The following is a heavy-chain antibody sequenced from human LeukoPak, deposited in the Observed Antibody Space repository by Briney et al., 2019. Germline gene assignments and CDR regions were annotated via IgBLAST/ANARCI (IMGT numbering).Heavy chain of an antibody. J-gene: IGHJ6*02. CDR3: ARRKRGYSYGYYYYYGMDV. CDR2: IYYSGST. Sequence: SETLSLTCTVSGGSISSSSYYWGWIRQPPGKGLEWIGSIYYSGSTYYNPSLKSRVTISVDTSKNQFSLKLCSVTAADTAVYYCARRKRGYSYGYYYYYGMDVWGQGTTVTVSS. V-gene: IGHV4-39*01. CDR1: GGSISSSSYY. D-gene: IGHD5-18*01.